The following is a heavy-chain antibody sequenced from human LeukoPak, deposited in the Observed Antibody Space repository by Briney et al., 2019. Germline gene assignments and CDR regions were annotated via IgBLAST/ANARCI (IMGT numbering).Heavy chain of an antibody. J-gene: IGHJ6*02. V-gene: IGHV3-7*03. CDR2: VNRDGSET. CDR3: ARNNGMDV. CDR1: GFALSSHW. Sequence: PGGSLRLSCAASGFALSSHWMTWARQVPGRGPEWVANVNRDGSETYYLDSVKGRFTISKDNAKNSLYLQMNSLRAEDTALYHRARNNGMDVWGQGTTVIVSS.